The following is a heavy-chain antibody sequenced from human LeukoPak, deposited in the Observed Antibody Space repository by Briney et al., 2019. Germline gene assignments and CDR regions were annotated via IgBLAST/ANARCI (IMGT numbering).Heavy chain of an antibody. CDR3: AKGRDYYYGMDV. V-gene: IGHV3-23*01. CDR1: GGSFSGYY. J-gene: IGHJ6*02. CDR2: ISGSGGST. Sequence: ETLSLTCAVYGGSFSGYYWSWIRQPPGKGLEWVSAISGSGGSTYYADSVKGRFTISRDNSKNTLYLQMNSLRAEDTAVYYCAKGRDYYYGMDVWGQGTTVTVSS.